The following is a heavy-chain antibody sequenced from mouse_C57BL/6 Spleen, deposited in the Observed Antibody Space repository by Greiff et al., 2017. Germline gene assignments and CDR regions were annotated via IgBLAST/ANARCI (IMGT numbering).Heavy chain of an antibody. CDR1: GYPFPSYW. V-gene: IGHV1-59*01. CDR2: IDPSASYT. J-gene: IGHJ3*01. D-gene: IGHD1-1*01. Sequence: VQLQQPGAELVRPAPSVKLSCKASGYPFPSYWMHWVKQRPGQGLEWIGVIDPSASYTNYNQKFKGKATLPVDTYYSTDYMQLSSLTFEDSAVYCCASGRNYYGSSSFAYWGQGALVTVCA. CDR3: ASGRNYYGSSSFAY.